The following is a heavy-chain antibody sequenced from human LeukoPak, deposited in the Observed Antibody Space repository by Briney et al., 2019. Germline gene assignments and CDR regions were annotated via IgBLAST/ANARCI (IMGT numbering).Heavy chain of an antibody. CDR3: ARGGSSSTSCCDY. CDR2: ISSSSSYI. Sequence: GGSLRLSCAASGFTFSSYSMNWVRQAPGKGLEWVSSISSSSSYIYYADSVKGRFTISRDNAENSLYLQMNSLRAEDTAVYYCARGGSSSTSCCDYWGQGTLVTVSS. CDR1: GFTFSSYS. V-gene: IGHV3-21*01. D-gene: IGHD2-2*01. J-gene: IGHJ4*02.